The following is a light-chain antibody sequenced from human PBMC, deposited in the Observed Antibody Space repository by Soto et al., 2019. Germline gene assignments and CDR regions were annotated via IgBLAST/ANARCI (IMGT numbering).Light chain of an antibody. CDR1: QSITAW. CDR2: KAS. CDR3: QQYTSYSLT. V-gene: IGKV1-5*03. Sequence: DIQMSQSPSTVSASGGDRVSITWGASQSITAWLAWYQQKPGKAPKLLIYKASSLERQATSRSTCSGYRTDFTLTTRSLHSDDFTTSYCQQYTSYSLTFGGGSKVDIK. J-gene: IGKJ4*01.